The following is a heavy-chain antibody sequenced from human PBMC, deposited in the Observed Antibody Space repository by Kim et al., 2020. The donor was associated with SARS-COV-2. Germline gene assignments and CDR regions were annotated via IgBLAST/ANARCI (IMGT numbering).Heavy chain of an antibody. CDR2: ISYDGSNK. CDR1: GFTFSSYA. Sequence: GGSLRLSCAASGFTFSSYAMHWVRQAPGKGLEWVAVISYDGSNKYYADSVKGRFTISRDNSKNTLYLQMNSLRAEDTAVYYCARVPVAEYYYGSGSYPSGAFDIWGQGTMVTVSS. J-gene: IGHJ3*02. D-gene: IGHD3-10*01. V-gene: IGHV3-30*04. CDR3: ARVPVAEYYYGSGSYPSGAFDI.